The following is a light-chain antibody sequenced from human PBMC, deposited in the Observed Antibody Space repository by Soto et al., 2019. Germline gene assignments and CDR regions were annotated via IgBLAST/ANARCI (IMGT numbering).Light chain of an antibody. CDR2: DVS. CDR3: SSYTTSNTRQIV. J-gene: IGLJ1*01. CDR1: SSDVGGYNY. Sequence: QSALTQPASVSGSPGQSITISCTGTSSDVGGYNYVSWYQQHPGKAPKFMIYDVSNRPSGVSTRFSGSKSGNTASLTTSGLQAEDEADYYCSSYTTSNTRQIVFGTGTKVTVL. V-gene: IGLV2-14*01.